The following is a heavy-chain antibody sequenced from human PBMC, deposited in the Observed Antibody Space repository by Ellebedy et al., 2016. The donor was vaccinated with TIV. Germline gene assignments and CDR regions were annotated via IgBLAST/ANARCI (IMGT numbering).Heavy chain of an antibody. CDR3: ARQSQGGGESGVFDI. V-gene: IGHV5-51*01. CDR1: GYSFTNYW. D-gene: IGHD3-16*01. Sequence: GESLKISCKGFGYSFTNYWIVWVRQMPGKGLEWMGVISPADSHLRSSPSFQGQVTISADKSISTAYLQWSSLKASDSAMYYCARQSQGGGESGVFDIWGQGTMVTVSS. J-gene: IGHJ3*02. CDR2: ISPADSHL.